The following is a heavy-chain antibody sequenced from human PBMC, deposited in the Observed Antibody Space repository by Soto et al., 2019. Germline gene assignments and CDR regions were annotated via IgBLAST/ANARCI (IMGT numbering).Heavy chain of an antibody. V-gene: IGHV3-23*01. Sequence: GGSLRLSCAASGFTFSSYAMSWVRQAPGKGLEWVSAISGSGGSTYYADSVKGRFTISRDNSKNTLYLQMNSLRAEDTAVYYCTKEKLNRDGWVVVAATYYFDYWGQGTLVTVSS. D-gene: IGHD2-15*01. CDR1: GFTFSSYA. CDR3: TKEKLNRDGWVVVAATYYFDY. J-gene: IGHJ4*02. CDR2: ISGSGGST.